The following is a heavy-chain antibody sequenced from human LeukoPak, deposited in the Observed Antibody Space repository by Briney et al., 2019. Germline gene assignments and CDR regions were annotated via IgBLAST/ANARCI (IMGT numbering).Heavy chain of an antibody. CDR2: IYWNDDK. CDR1: GFSLSTTGVG. V-gene: IGHV2-5*01. CDR3: AHALYGSGSYYIDY. D-gene: IGHD3-10*01. J-gene: IGHJ4*02. Sequence: ESGPTLVKPTQTLTLTCTFSGFSLSTTGVGVGWIRQPPGKALEWLALIYWNDDKRYSPSLKSRLTITKDTSKSQVVLTMTNMDPVDTATYYCAHALYGSGSYYIDYWGQGTLVTVSS.